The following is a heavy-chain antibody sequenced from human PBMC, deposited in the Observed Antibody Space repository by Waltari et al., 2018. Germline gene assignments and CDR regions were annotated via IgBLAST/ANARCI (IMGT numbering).Heavy chain of an antibody. CDR2: IHPSGNA. Sequence: QVQLVESGGGVVQPGRSLRLSCAASGFTFSSYAMRWVRQAPGKGLEWIACIHPSGNANYNEYVRSRVTLSVDTSKNQFSLVLSSVSTADTAVYYCARRGHGWSGLINYFDPWGQGIQVTVSS. D-gene: IGHD3-3*01. V-gene: IGHV3-30-3*01. J-gene: IGHJ1*01. CDR3: ARRGHGWSGLINYFDP. CDR1: GFTFSSYA.